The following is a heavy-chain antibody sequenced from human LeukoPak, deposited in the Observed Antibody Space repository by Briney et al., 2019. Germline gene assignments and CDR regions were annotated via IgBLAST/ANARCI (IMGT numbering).Heavy chain of an antibody. J-gene: IGHJ4*02. Sequence: PSETLSLTCTVSGGSISSYYWSWIRQPPGKGLEWIGYIYYSGSTYYNPSLKSRVTISVDTSKNQFSLKLSSVTAADTAVYYCARGDTAKVAPLIDWGQGTLVTVSS. V-gene: IGHV4-59*01. CDR3: ARGDTAKVAPLID. CDR1: GGSISSYY. D-gene: IGHD5-18*01. CDR2: IYYSGST.